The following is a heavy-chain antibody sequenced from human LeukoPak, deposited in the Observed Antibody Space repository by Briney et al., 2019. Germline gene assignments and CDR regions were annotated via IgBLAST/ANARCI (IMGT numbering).Heavy chain of an antibody. CDR1: GYSISDGYY. Sequence: SETLSLTCTVSGYSISDGYYWGWIRQPPGKGLEWIGSLHHKGSTYYNPSLKSRVTISVDTSKNQFSLKLSSVTAADTAVYYCARASSSSTISSLDYWGQGTLVTVSS. D-gene: IGHD6-6*01. CDR3: ARASSSSTISSLDY. V-gene: IGHV4-38-2*02. CDR2: LHHKGST. J-gene: IGHJ4*02.